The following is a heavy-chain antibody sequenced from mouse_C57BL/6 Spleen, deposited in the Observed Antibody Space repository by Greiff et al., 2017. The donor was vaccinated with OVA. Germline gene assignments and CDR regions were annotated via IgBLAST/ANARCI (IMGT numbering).Heavy chain of an antibody. Sequence: VQLQQSGPELVKPGASVKISCKASGYTFTDYYINWVKQRPGQGLEWIGWIFPGSGSTYYNEKFKGKATLTVDKSSSTAYMLLSSLTSEDSAVYFCAREGVVATRAMDYWGQGTSVTVSS. D-gene: IGHD1-1*01. J-gene: IGHJ4*01. V-gene: IGHV1-75*01. CDR1: GYTFTDYY. CDR2: IFPGSGST. CDR3: AREGVVATRAMDY.